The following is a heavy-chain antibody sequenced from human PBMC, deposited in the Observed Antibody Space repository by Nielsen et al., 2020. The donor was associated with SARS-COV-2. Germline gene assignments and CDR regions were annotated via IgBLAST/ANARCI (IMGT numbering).Heavy chain of an antibody. CDR1: GFTFSSYW. J-gene: IGHJ1*01. CDR2: IWYDGSNK. Sequence: GESLKISCAASGFTFSSYWMHWVRQAPGKGLEWVAVIWYDGSNKYYADSVKGRFTISRDNSKNTLYLQMNSLRAEDTAVYYCARPGDYGDYGYFQHWGQGTLVTVSS. V-gene: IGHV3-33*08. D-gene: IGHD4-17*01. CDR3: ARPGDYGDYGYFQH.